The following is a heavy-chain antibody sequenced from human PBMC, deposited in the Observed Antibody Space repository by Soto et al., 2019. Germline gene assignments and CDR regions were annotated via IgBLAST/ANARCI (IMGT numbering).Heavy chain of an antibody. V-gene: IGHV1-18*01. CDR3: GAQDYVAKGYHFET. CDR1: GYTFTSYG. CDR2: ISAYNGNT. J-gene: IGHJ4*02. Sequence: ASVKVSCKASGYTFTSYGISWVRQAPGQGLEWMGWISAYNGNTNYAQKLQGRVTMTTDTSTSTAYMELRSLRSDDTAVYYCGAQDYVAKGYHFETWSQGTMVTVSS. D-gene: IGHD4-17*01.